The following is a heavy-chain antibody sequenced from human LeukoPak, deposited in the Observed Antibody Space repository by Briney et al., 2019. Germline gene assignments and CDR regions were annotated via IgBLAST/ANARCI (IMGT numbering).Heavy chain of an antibody. CDR2: INHSGST. CDR1: GGSFSGYY. D-gene: IGHD3-22*01. V-gene: IGHV4-34*01. CDR3: ARHLGYYDSSGYSPGDAFDI. J-gene: IGHJ3*02. Sequence: SETLSLTCAVYGGSFSGYYWSWIRQPPGKGLEWIGEINHSGSTNYNPSLKSRVTISVDTSKNQFSLKLSSVTAADTAVYYCARHLGYYDSSGYSPGDAFDIWGQGTMVTVSS.